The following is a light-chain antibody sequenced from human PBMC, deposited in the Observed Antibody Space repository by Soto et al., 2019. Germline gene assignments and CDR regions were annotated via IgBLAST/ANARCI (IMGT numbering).Light chain of an antibody. CDR1: DDIGSH. V-gene: IGKV3-15*01. CDR3: QHYNKRPQLT. J-gene: IGKJ4*01. Sequence: DIGLTQAPATLSLSLGERATLSCRANDDIGSHLAWYQQKAGQPPRLLIYGASTRATGIPARFSGSGSGTEFTLTISSLQSEDFAVYYCQHYNKRPQLTFGGGIKVDIK. CDR2: GAS.